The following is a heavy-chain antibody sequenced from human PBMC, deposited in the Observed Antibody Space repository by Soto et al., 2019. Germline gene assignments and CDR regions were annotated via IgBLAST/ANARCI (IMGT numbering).Heavy chain of an antibody. CDR3: ARGRLGSGASCYYVKDCYYYYGMDV. CDR2: IIPIFGTA. D-gene: IGHD2-15*01. CDR1: GGTFSSYA. V-gene: IGHV1-69*13. J-gene: IGHJ6*01. Sequence: ASVKVSCKASGGTFSSYAISWVRQAPGQGLEWMGGIIPIFGTANYAQKFQGRVTITADESTSTAYMELSSLRSEDTTVYYCARGRLGSGASCYYVKDCYYYYGMDVWGQMTTVTVSS.